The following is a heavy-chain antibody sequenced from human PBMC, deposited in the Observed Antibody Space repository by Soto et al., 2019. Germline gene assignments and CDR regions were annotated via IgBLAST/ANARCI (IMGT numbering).Heavy chain of an antibody. CDR1: GYSFTSYW. V-gene: IGHV5-51*03. Sequence: EVQLVQSGAEVKKPGESLKISCKGSGYSFTSYWIGWVRQMPGKGLEWMGIIYPGDSDTRYSPSFQGQVTISVDKSITTAYLQWSSLTASHTAIYYSASPESLDISYCSGSHIHYWGQGTLVTVSS. D-gene: IGHD3-10*01. CDR2: IYPGDSDT. CDR3: ASPESLDISYCSGSHIHY. J-gene: IGHJ4*02.